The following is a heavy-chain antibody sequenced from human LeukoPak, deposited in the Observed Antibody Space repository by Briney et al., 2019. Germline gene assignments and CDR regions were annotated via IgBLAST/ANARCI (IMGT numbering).Heavy chain of an antibody. Sequence: GGTLTLSCSAPGFTFSAYAFSWVRQAPGKGLEWVSAISSGGDRTYYVDSVVGRFTISRDNSKNMLLLHMSSLRAEDAAMYYCTREAVATGYGYDWGQGTLVTVSS. CDR1: GFTFSAYA. CDR3: TREAVATGYGYD. D-gene: IGHD3-16*01. J-gene: IGHJ4*02. CDR2: ISSGGDRT. V-gene: IGHV3-23*01.